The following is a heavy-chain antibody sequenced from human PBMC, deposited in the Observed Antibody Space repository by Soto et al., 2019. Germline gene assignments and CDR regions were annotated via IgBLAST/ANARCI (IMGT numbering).Heavy chain of an antibody. D-gene: IGHD2-8*01. CDR2: ISANNGNT. J-gene: IGHJ5*02. CDR1: GYTFTSYG. V-gene: IGHV1-18*01. CDR3: AREGGVQARFHP. Sequence: QVQLVQSGAEVKKPGASVKVSCKASGYTFTSYGISSVRQAPGKGLEWMEWISANNGNTNYPQKLQGRATMTTDTSTSTAFMELMTLRSHYTAVYYCAREGGVQARFHPWGQGTLVTVAS.